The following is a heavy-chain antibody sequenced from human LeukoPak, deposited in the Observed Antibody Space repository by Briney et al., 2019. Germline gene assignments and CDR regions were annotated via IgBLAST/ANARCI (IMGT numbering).Heavy chain of an antibody. Sequence: GGTLRLSCAASGFIFSSHGMNWVRQAPGKGLEWVAVISYDGSNKYYADSVKGRFTISRDNSKNTLYLQMNSLRAGVTGVYYCAKDLSSGSRRAYWGQGTLVTVSS. CDR3: AKDLSSGSRRAY. CDR2: ISYDGSNK. V-gene: IGHV3-30*18. D-gene: IGHD6-19*01. CDR1: GFIFSSHG. J-gene: IGHJ4*02.